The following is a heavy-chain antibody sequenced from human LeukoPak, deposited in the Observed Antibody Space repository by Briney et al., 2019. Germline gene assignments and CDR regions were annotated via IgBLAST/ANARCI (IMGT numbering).Heavy chain of an antibody. J-gene: IGHJ4*02. CDR2: IYPGDSDT. D-gene: IGHD2-15*01. V-gene: IGHV5-51*01. CDR3: ARQEVGGAPTIDY. Sequence: GESLKISCKGSGYSFTNYWIGWVRQMPGKGLEWMGIIYPGDSDTRYSPSFQGQVTISADKSISTAYLQRSSLKASDTAMYYCARQEVGGAPTIDYWGQGTLVTVSS. CDR1: GYSFTNYW.